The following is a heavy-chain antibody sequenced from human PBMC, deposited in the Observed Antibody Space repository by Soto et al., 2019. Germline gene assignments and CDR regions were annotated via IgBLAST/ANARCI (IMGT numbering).Heavy chain of an antibody. CDR1: GGSISSYY. CDR2: IYYSGST. Sequence: SETLSLTCTVSGGSISSYYWSWIRQPPGKGLEWIGYIYYSGSTNYNPSLKSRVTISVDMSKNQFSLKLSSVTAADTAVYYCARRYGGNFDYWGQGTLVTVSS. CDR3: ARRYGGNFDY. J-gene: IGHJ4*02. V-gene: IGHV4-59*01. D-gene: IGHD3-16*01.